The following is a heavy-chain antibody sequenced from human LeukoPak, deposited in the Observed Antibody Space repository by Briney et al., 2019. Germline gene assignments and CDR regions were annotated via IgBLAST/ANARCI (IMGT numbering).Heavy chain of an antibody. V-gene: IGHV1-69*05. J-gene: IGHJ6*03. CDR2: IIPIFGTA. Sequence: ASVNVSCKASVGTFSSYAISWVRQAPGEGLEWMGGIIPIFGTANYAQKFQGRVTITTDESTSTAYMELSSLRSEDTAVYYCARGIIAARTIGDYYYYMDVWGKGTTVTVSS. CDR3: ARGIIAARTIGDYYYYMDV. D-gene: IGHD6-6*01. CDR1: VGTFSSYA.